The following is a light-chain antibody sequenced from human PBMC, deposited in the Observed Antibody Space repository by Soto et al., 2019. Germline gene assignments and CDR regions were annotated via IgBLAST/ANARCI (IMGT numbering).Light chain of an antibody. CDR1: QSISNF. CDR3: QQSYTTPYT. Sequence: DIQMTQSPSSLSASVGDRVTITRRASQSISNFLNWYQQKPGKAPELLIYAASSLHSGVPSRFSGSGSGTNFTLTISSLQPEDFATYSCQQSYTTPYTFGQGTKLEIK. CDR2: AAS. V-gene: IGKV1-39*01. J-gene: IGKJ2*01.